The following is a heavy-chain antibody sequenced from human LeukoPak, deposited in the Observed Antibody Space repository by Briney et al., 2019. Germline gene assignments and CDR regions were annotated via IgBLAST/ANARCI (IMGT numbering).Heavy chain of an antibody. CDR1: GYTFTSYG. V-gene: IGHV1-18*01. J-gene: IGHJ4*02. Sequence: GASVKVSCKASGYTFTSYGISWVRRAPGQGLEWMGWISAYNGNTNYAQKLQGRVTMTTDTSTSTAYMELRSLRSDDTAVYYCAGRLRLGELHYWGQGTLVTVSS. CDR3: AGRLRLGELHY. D-gene: IGHD3-16*01. CDR2: ISAYNGNT.